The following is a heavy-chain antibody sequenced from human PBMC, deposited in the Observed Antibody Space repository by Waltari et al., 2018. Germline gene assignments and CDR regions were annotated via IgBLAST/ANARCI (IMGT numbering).Heavy chain of an antibody. Sequence: EVQLVESGGGLVQPGRSLRLPCVASGFTYDNYAIPWVRQAPGKGLEWVSGINWKSDNIGYADSVKGRFTISRDNAKNSLFLQMDSLRAEDTALYYCAKAFSGYDSRAYFRNYYFDNWGQGTLVTVSS. CDR1: GFTYDNYA. J-gene: IGHJ4*02. CDR2: INWKSDNI. CDR3: AKAFSGYDSRAYFRNYYFDN. V-gene: IGHV3-9*01. D-gene: IGHD3-22*01.